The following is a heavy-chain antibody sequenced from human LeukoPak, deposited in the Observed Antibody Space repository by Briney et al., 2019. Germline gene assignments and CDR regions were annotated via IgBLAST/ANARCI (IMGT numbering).Heavy chain of an antibody. J-gene: IGHJ4*02. CDR3: VKRSMTSKSNYYYDF. Sequence: GGSLRLSCSASGITFSSYAMHWVRQAPGKGLEYVSSTDSSGGSTYYAESVKGRFTTSRDNSKNTLYLQMSSLRAEDTAVYYCVKRSMTSKSNYYYDFWGQGALVTVSS. CDR2: TDSSGGST. CDR1: GITFSSYA. V-gene: IGHV3-64D*06. D-gene: IGHD6-6*01.